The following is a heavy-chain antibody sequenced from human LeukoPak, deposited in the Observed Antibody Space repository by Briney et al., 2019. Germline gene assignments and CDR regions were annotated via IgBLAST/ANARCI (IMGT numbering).Heavy chain of an antibody. V-gene: IGHV3-7*02. CDR3: AVDTSAERGQQLAN. CDR1: GFILTRYW. D-gene: IGHD6-13*01. Sequence: GGSLRLSCAASGFILTRYWMSWVRQAPGKGLEWVANANQAGGEKYYVDSVKGRFTISKDNAKNSLYLQMNSLRVEDTAVYYCAVDTSAERGQQLANWGQGTLVTVSS. CDR2: ANQAGGEK. J-gene: IGHJ4*02.